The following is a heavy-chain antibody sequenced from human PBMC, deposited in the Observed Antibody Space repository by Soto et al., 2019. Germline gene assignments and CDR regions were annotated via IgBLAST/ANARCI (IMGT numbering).Heavy chain of an antibody. J-gene: IGHJ4*02. CDR1: GLTFDDYA. CDR3: ARDPPFYYGSGSEGPGDYYFDY. Sequence: GGSLRLSCAASGLTFDDYAMHWVRQAPGKGLEWVSGIRYDGSNKYYADSVKGRFTISRDNSKNTLYLQMNSLRAEDTAVYYCARDPPFYYGSGSEGPGDYYFDYWGQGTLVTVSS. V-gene: IGHV3-30-3*01. D-gene: IGHD3-10*01. CDR2: IRYDGSNK.